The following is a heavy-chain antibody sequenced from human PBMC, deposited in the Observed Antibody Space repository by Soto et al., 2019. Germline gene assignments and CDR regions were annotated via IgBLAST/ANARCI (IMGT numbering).Heavy chain of an antibody. CDR3: GYGSGGIDS. CDR1: GFTFSSYG. V-gene: IGHV3-30*03. CDR2: ISYDGSNK. D-gene: IGHD3-10*01. Sequence: QVQLVESGGGVVQPGRSLRLSCAASGFTFSSYGMHWVRQAPGKGLEWVAVISYDGSNKYYADSVKGRFTISRDNSKKTLYLQMNSLRAGDTAVYYCGYGSGGIDSWGPGTLVTVSS. J-gene: IGHJ4*02.